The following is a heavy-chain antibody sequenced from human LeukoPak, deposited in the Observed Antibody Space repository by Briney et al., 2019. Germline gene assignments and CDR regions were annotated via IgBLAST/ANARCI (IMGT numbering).Heavy chain of an antibody. J-gene: IGHJ6*03. V-gene: IGHV4-59*01. CDR1: GGSFSGYY. CDR3: ARDRRDSSSWHPYYYYYMDV. D-gene: IGHD6-13*01. Sequence: SETLSLTCAVYGGSFSGYYWSWIRQPPGKGLEWIGYIYYSGSTNYNPSLKSRVTISVDTSKNQFSLKLSSVTAADTAVYYCARDRRDSSSWHPYYYYYMDVWGKGTTVTISS. CDR2: IYYSGST.